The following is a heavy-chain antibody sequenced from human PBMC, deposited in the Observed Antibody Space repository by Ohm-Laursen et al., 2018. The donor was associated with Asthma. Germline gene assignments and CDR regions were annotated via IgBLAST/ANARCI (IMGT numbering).Heavy chain of an antibody. CDR1: GFTFSSYW. J-gene: IGHJ4*02. Sequence: SLRLSCAASGFTFSSYWMSWVRQAPGKGLEWVANIKQDGSEKYYVDSVKGRFTISRDNAKNSLYLQMNSLRAEDTAVYYCAREQNCGGDCYPYFDNWGQGTLVTVSS. CDR3: AREQNCGGDCYPYFDN. V-gene: IGHV3-7*01. CDR2: IKQDGSEK. D-gene: IGHD2-21*01.